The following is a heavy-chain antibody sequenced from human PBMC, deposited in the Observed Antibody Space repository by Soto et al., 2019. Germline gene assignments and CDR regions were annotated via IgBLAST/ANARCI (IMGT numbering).Heavy chain of an antibody. CDR3: ARQEHGSGSYRDY. J-gene: IGHJ4*02. V-gene: IGHV1-69*13. CDR2: IIPIFGTA. CDR1: GGTFSSYA. D-gene: IGHD3-10*01. Sequence: SVKVSCKASGGTFSSYAISCVRQAPGQGLEWMGGIIPIFGTANYAQKFQGRVTITADESTSTAYMELSSLRSEDTAVYYCARQEHGSGSYRDYWGQGTLVTVSS.